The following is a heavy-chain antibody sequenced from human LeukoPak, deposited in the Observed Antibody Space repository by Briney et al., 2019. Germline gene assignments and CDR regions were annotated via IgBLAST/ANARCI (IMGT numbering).Heavy chain of an antibody. CDR2: ISSSDSYI. D-gene: IGHD5-12*01. CDR3: ARGDIMATISFFAY. J-gene: IGHJ4*02. V-gene: IGHV3-21*01. Sequence: GGSLRLSCAASGFTFSRYTMNWVRQAPGKGLEWVSSISSSDSYIHYADSVKGRFTISRDNAKNSLYLHMNSLRAEDTAMYYCARGDIMATISFFAYWGQGILVTVSS. CDR1: GFTFSRYT.